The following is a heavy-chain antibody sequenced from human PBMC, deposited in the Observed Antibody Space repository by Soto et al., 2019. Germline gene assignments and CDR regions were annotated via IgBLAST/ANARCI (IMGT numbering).Heavy chain of an antibody. CDR3: ARVRFLGAFVYYFDY. CDR2: IYDSGST. V-gene: IGHV4-59*01. CDR1: GGSISSYF. Sequence: PSETLSLTCSVSGGSISSYFWSWIRQPPGKGLEWIGYIYDSGSTKYNPSLKSRVTISVDTSKNRFSLKLSSVTAADTAVYYCARVRFLGAFVYYFDYWGQGTLVTVSS. J-gene: IGHJ4*02. D-gene: IGHD3-3*01.